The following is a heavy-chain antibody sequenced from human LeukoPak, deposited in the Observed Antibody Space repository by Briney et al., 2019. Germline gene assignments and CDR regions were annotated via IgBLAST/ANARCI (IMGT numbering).Heavy chain of an antibody. CDR3: ARAPQRDCSSTSCPPPDY. J-gene: IGHJ4*02. Sequence: ASVKVSCKASGGTFSSYTISWVRQAPGQGLEWMGRIIPIFGTANYAQKFQGRVTITADESTSTAYMELSSLRSEDTAVYYCARAPQRDCSSTSCPPPDYWGQGTLVTVSS. V-gene: IGHV1-69*13. CDR2: IIPIFGTA. CDR1: GGTFSSYT. D-gene: IGHD2-2*01.